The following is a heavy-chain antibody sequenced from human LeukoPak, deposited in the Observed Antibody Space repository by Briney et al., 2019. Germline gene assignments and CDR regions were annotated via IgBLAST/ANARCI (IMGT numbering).Heavy chain of an antibody. CDR2: IYSGGST. D-gene: IGHD2-21*02. V-gene: IGHV3-53*01. CDR1: GFTVSSNY. CDR3: AKSTDYCGGDCYDDDAFDI. Sequence: GGSLRLSCAASGFTVSSNYMSWVRQAPGKGLEWVSVIYSGGSTYYADSVKGRFTISRDNSKNTLYLQMNSLRAEDTAVYYCAKSTDYCGGDCYDDDAFDIWGQGTMVTVSS. J-gene: IGHJ3*02.